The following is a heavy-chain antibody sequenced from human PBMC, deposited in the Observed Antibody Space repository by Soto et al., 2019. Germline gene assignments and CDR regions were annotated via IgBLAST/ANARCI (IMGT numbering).Heavy chain of an antibody. CDR1: GGTFSSYA. CDR2: IIPIFGTA. J-gene: IGHJ6*02. D-gene: IGHD2-2*01. Sequence: QVQLVQSGAEVKKPGSSVKVSCKASGGTFSSYAISWVRQAPGQGLEWMGGIIPIFGTANYAQKFQGRVTITADESTSTAYMELRSLRSEDTAVYYCARGGDIVVVPAARDYYYGMDVWGQGTTVTVSS. V-gene: IGHV1-69*01. CDR3: ARGGDIVVVPAARDYYYGMDV.